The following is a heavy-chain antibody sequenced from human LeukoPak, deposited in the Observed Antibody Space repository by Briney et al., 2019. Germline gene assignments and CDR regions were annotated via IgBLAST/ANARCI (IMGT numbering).Heavy chain of an antibody. CDR2: IKSKTDGGTT. CDR3: TTDPTPGEGDY. D-gene: IGHD4-17*01. CDR1: GFTLSNAW. Sequence: PGGSLRLSCAASGFTLSNAWMSWVRQAPGKGLEWVGRIKSKTDGGTTDYAAPVKGRFTISRDDSKNTLYLQMNSLKTEDTAVYYCTTDPTPGEGDYWGQGTLVTVSS. J-gene: IGHJ4*02. V-gene: IGHV3-15*01.